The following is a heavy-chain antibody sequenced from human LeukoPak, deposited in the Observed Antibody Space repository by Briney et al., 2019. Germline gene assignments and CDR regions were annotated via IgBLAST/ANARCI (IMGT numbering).Heavy chain of an antibody. J-gene: IGHJ3*02. CDR2: ISSSSSPI. CDR3: ARGGASFDI. CDR1: GFTFSSYS. D-gene: IGHD3-10*01. V-gene: IGHV3-48*01. Sequence: GSLRLSCAASGFTFSSYSMNWVRQAPGKGLEWVSYISSSSSPIYYADSVKGRFTISRDNAKISLYLQMNSLRAEDTAVYYCARGGASFDIWGQGTMVTVSS.